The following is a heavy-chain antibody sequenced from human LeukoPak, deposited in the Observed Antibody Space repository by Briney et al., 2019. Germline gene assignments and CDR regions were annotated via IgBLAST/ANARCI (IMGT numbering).Heavy chain of an antibody. CDR2: IYSSGGA. J-gene: IGHJ3*02. CDR1: GDSITSGSYY. CDR3: AAVAVGAITRAFDI. D-gene: IGHD1-26*01. Sequence: KSSGTLSLTCTVSGDSITSGSYYWSWIRQPAGKGLEWIGRIYSSGGASYNPSLKSRVTMSVDTSESQISLKLSSVTAADTAVYFCAAVAVGAITRAFDIWGQGTVVAVSS. V-gene: IGHV4-61*02.